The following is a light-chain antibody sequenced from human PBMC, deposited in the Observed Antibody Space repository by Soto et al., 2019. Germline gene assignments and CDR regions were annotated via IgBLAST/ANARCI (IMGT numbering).Light chain of an antibody. J-gene: IGKJ2*01. CDR3: QQLNSYPPYT. CDR1: QGISSY. Sequence: IQLTQSPSSLSASVGDRVTITCRASQGISSYLAWYQQKPGKAPKLLIYAASTLQSGVPSRFSGSGSGTEFTLTISRLQPKDFATNYCQQLNSYPPYTFGQGTKLEI. V-gene: IGKV1-9*01. CDR2: AAS.